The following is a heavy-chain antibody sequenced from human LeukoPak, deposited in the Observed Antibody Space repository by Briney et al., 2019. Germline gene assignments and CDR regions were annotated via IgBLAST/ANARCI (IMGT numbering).Heavy chain of an antibody. J-gene: IGHJ4*02. Sequence: ASVKVSCKVSGYTLTELAIHWVRQAPGKGLEWMGGFDPEDVETIYAQKFQGRVTMTEDTYTDTAYMELSSLRSEDTAVYYCARAYTGYEAFDYWGQGALATVSS. V-gene: IGHV1-24*01. CDR1: GYTLTELA. D-gene: IGHD5-12*01. CDR3: ARAYTGYEAFDY. CDR2: FDPEDVET.